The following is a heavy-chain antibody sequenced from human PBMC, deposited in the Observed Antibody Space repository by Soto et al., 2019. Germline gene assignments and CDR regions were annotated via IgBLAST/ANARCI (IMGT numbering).Heavy chain of an antibody. J-gene: IGHJ4*02. CDR3: ARGHGYIYGRIDY. Sequence: QVQLVESGGGVVQPGRSLRLSCAASGFTFSSHGMHWVRQAPGKGLEWVAVVWDDGSYKYYADSVKGRFTISRDNSKNTLYLQMNTLRAEDTAVYYCARGHGYIYGRIDYWGQGALVTVSS. CDR2: VWDDGSYK. D-gene: IGHD5-18*01. CDR1: GFTFSSHG. V-gene: IGHV3-33*01.